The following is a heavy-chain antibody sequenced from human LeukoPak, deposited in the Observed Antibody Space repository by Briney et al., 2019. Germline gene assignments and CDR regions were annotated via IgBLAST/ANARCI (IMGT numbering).Heavy chain of an antibody. J-gene: IGHJ4*02. CDR3: AALVAATGMVPY. V-gene: IGHV4-30-4*01. CDR2: IHYSGST. Sequence: SETLSLTCTVSGGSISSGDYYWSWIRQPPGKGLEWIGYIHYSGSTYYNPSLKSRVTISVDTSKNQFSLKLSSVTAADTAVYYCAALVAATGMVPYWGQGTLVTVSS. D-gene: IGHD2-15*01. CDR1: GGSISSGDYY.